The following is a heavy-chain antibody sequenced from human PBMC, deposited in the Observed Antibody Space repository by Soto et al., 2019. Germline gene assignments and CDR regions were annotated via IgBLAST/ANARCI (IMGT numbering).Heavy chain of an antibody. CDR2: IIPILGIA. V-gene: IGHV1-69*08. Sequence: QVQLVQSGAEVKKPGSSVKVSCKASGGTFSSYTISWVRQAPGQGLEWMGRIIPILGIANYAQKFQGRVTITADKSTSTAYMELSSLRSEDTAVYYCARDRPCCSSTSCSYYYYYYMDVWGKGTTVTVSS. CDR1: GGTFSSYT. CDR3: ARDRPCCSSTSCSYYYYYYMDV. J-gene: IGHJ6*03. D-gene: IGHD2-2*01.